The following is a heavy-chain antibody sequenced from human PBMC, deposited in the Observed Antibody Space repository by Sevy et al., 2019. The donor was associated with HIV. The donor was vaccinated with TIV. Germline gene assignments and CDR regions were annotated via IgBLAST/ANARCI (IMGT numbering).Heavy chain of an antibody. D-gene: IGHD3-22*01. J-gene: IGHJ4*02. CDR1: DYTFSTQG. CDR2: ISAYNGNT. V-gene: IGHV1-18*01. Sequence: ASVKVSCKASDYTFSTQGFNWVRQAPGQGLEWMGWISAYNGNTKYAQKFQGRVTMTPDQSTSTAYMELGSLTSDDTAVYYCARDWAPGYYYDAIGVKRDYYFDYWGQGTLVTVSS. CDR3: ARDWAPGYYYDAIGVKRDYYFDY.